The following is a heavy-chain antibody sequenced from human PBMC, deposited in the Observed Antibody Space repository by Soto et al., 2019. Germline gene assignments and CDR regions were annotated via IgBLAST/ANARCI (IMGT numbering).Heavy chain of an antibody. Sequence: SGPTLVNPTQTLTLTCTFSGFSLSTSGVGVGWIRQPPGKALEWLALIYWDDDKRYSPSLKSRLTITKDTSKNQVVLTMTNMDPVDTATYYCAHRPRAGYSSSPGARPTYNWFDPWGQGTLVTVSS. J-gene: IGHJ5*02. D-gene: IGHD6-6*01. CDR1: GFSLSTSGVG. V-gene: IGHV2-5*02. CDR3: AHRPRAGYSSSPGARPTYNWFDP. CDR2: IYWDDDK.